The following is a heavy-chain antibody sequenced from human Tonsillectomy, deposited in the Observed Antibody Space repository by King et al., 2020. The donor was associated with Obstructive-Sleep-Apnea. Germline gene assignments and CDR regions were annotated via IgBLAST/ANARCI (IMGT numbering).Heavy chain of an antibody. CDR3: ARDHRVYGAHNDAFDI. CDR2: ISSSSRYI. D-gene: IGHD2-8*01. V-gene: IGHV3-21*01. J-gene: IGHJ3*02. Sequence: EVQLVESGGGLVKPVGSLRLSCAASGFTFSTYSMNWVRQAPGKGLEWVSFISSSSRYIYYADSVKGRFPISRDNAKNSLYLQMNSLRAEDTAIYYCARDHRVYGAHNDAFDIWGQGTMVTVSS. CDR1: GFTFSTYS.